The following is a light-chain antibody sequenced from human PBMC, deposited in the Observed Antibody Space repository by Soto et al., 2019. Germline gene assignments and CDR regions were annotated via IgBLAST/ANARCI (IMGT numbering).Light chain of an antibody. CDR2: DVS. J-gene: IGLJ1*01. V-gene: IGLV2-11*01. Sequence: QSVLTQPRSVSGSPGQSVTISCTGTSSDVGGYNYVSWYQQHPGKAPKLMIYDVSKRPSGVPDRFSGSKSGNTASLTISGLQAEDEADYYCCSYAGSDTGEVVFGTGTKLTVL. CDR1: SSDVGGYNY. CDR3: CSYAGSDTGEVV.